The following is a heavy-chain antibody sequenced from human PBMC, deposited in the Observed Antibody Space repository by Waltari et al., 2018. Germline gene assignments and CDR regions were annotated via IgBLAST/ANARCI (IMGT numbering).Heavy chain of an antibody. J-gene: IGHJ5*02. CDR2: SILGRT. V-gene: IGHV4-61*09. D-gene: IGHD3-3*01. CDR1: GVSVSSGSFY. CDR3: AASTVFGVVVDH. Sequence: QVYLQESGPGLVEHSQTLSLTCRVFGVSVSSGSFYWACIRQPDGKGLEWVGYSILGRTNYNPSLKSRVNISVDTSKNQFSLNLSSVTAAVTAVYFCAASTVFGVVVDHWGQGTPVTVSS.